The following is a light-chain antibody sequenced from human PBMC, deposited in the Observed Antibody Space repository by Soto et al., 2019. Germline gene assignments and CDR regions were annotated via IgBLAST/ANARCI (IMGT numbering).Light chain of an antibody. V-gene: IGLV2-14*03. Sequence: QSALTQPASVSGSPGQSITVSCTGSSSDVGAYNYVSWYQQHPGKAPKLIIYDVTNRPSGISSRFSGAKSGNTASLTISGLQAEDEADYYCSSYLRSRTYVFVTGTKLTVL. CDR1: SSDVGAYNY. CDR3: SSYLRSRTYV. J-gene: IGLJ1*01. CDR2: DVT.